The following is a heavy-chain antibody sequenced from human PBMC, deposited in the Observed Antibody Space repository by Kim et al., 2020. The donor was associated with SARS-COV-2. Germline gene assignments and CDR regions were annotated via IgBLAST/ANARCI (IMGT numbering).Heavy chain of an antibody. Sequence: QKFQGRVTITRDTSASTAYMELSSLRSEDTAVYYCARDVLEDYDSSTFDYWGQGTLVTVSS. V-gene: IGHV1-3*01. CDR3: ARDVLEDYDSSTFDY. J-gene: IGHJ4*02. D-gene: IGHD3-22*01.